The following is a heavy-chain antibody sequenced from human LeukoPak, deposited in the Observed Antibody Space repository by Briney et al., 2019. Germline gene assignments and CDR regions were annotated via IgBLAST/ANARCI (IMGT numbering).Heavy chain of an antibody. CDR3: ATHLITMVRGVITLNYFGY. V-gene: IGHV3-23*01. CDR2: ISGSGGST. Sequence: PGGSLRLSCAASGFTFSSYAMSWVRQAPGKGLEWVSAISGSGGSTYYADSVKGRSTISRDNSKNTLYLQMNSLRAEDTAVYYCATHLITMVRGVITLNYFGYWGQGTLVTVSS. CDR1: GFTFSSYA. D-gene: IGHD3-10*01. J-gene: IGHJ4*02.